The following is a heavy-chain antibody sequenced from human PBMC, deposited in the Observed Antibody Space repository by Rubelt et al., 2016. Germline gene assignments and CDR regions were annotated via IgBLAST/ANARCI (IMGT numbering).Heavy chain of an antibody. J-gene: IGHJ4*02. CDR3: AALRTRGYSYGFDY. V-gene: IGHV3-21*01. Sequence: GRGLEWVSSISSSSSYIYYADSVKGRFTISRDNAKNSLYLQMNSLRAEDTAVYYCAALRTRGYSYGFDYWGQGTLVTVSS. D-gene: IGHD5-18*01. CDR2: ISSSSSYI.